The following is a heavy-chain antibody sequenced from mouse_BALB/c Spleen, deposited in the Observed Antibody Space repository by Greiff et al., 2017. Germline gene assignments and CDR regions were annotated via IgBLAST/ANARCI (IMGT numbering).Heavy chain of an antibody. CDR3: AREDYGNYVDYAMDY. CDR1: GFTFSSYA. CDR2: ISSGGSYT. V-gene: IGHV5-9-4*01. J-gene: IGHJ4*01. Sequence: EVKVVESGGGLVKPGGSLKLSCAASGFTFSSYAMSWVRQSPEKRLEWVAEISSGGSYTYYPDTVTGRFTISRDNAKNTLYLEMSSLRSEDTAMYYCAREDYGNYVDYAMDYWGQGTSVTVSS. D-gene: IGHD2-1*01.